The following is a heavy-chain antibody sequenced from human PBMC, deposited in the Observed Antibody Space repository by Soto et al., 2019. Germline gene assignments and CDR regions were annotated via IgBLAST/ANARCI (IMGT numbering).Heavy chain of an antibody. J-gene: IGHJ3*02. D-gene: IGHD4-17*01. V-gene: IGHV4-39*01. CDR2: IYYSGST. CDR1: CRSISSSSYY. CDR3: ERHGPVYGGYELDVFDI. Sequence: PSENLSPTCTVSCRSISSSSYYRGWLRQPPWKGLEWIGSIYYSGSTYYNPSLKSRVTISVDTSKNQVSMKLSSVTAADTAVYYCERHGPVYGGYELDVFDICVQLSMVT.